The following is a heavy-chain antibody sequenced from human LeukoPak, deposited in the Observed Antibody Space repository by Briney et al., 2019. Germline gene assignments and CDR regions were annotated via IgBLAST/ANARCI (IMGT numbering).Heavy chain of an antibody. Sequence: SQTLSLTCTVSGGSISSGGYYWSWIRQHPGKGLEWIGYIYYRGSTYYNPSLKSRVTISVDTSKNQFSLKLSSVTAADTAVYYCARGRETYYDFWSGKKSGYYYGMDVWGQGTTVTVSS. CDR3: ARGRETYYDFWSGKKSGYYYGMDV. J-gene: IGHJ6*02. D-gene: IGHD3-3*01. V-gene: IGHV4-31*03. CDR1: GGSISSGGYY. CDR2: IYYRGST.